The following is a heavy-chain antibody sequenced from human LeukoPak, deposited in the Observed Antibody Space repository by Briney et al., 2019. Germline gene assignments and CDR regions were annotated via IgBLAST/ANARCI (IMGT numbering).Heavy chain of an antibody. J-gene: IGHJ4*02. D-gene: IGHD3-22*01. CDR1: GYTFTSYY. Sequence: ASVKVSCKASGYTFTSYYMHWVRQAPGQGLEWVGIINPSGGSTSYAQKFQGRDTITRDMSTSTVYMELSSLRSQETAVYYCARVDDSTTYDYWGRGTLVSVSS. CDR3: ARVDDSTTYDY. CDR2: INPSGGST. V-gene: IGHV1-46*01.